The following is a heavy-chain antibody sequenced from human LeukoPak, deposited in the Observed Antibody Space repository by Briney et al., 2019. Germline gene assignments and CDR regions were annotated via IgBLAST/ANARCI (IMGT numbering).Heavy chain of an antibody. CDR1: GFTFSSYG. V-gene: IGHV3-23*01. CDR3: AKGHYYDSSGYYSIYFQH. D-gene: IGHD3-22*01. CDR2: ISGSGGST. J-gene: IGHJ1*01. Sequence: PGRSLRLSCAVSGFTFSSYGMSWVRQAPGKGLEWVSAISGSGGSTYYADSVKGRFTISRDNSKNTLYLQMSSLRAEDTAVYYCAKGHYYDSSGYYSIYFQHWGQGTLVTVSS.